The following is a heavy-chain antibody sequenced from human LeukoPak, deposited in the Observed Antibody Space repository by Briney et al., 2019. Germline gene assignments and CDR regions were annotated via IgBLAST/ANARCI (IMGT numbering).Heavy chain of an antibody. V-gene: IGHV1-46*01. D-gene: IGHD3-3*01. CDR2: IIPSDGFT. Sequence: ASVKVSCKASGYTFTNYYIHWVRQAPGQGLEWMGMIIPSDGFTTYAQKFQGRLTMTRDMSTSTVYMELSSLRSEDTALYYCATAGRRLFGVLIPLSFDYWGQGTLVTVSS. J-gene: IGHJ4*02. CDR3: ATAGRRLFGVLIPLSFDY. CDR1: GYTFTNYY.